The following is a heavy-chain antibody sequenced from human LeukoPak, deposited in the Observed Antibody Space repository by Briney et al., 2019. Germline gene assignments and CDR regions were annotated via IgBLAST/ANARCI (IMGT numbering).Heavy chain of an antibody. CDR3: ARDQHPYCSSTSCYRGFRY. J-gene: IGHJ4*02. V-gene: IGHV1-69*01. D-gene: IGHD2-2*01. Sequence: VSCKASGGTFISYAISWVRQAPGQGLEWMGGIIPIFGKANYAQKFQGRVTITADESTSTAYMELSSLRSEDTAVYYCARDQHPYCSSTSCYRGFRYWGQGTLVTVSS. CDR1: GGTFISYA. CDR2: IIPIFGKA.